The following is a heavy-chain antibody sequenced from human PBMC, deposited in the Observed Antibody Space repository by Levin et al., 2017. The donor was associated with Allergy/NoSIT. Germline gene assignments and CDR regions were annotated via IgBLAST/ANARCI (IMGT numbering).Heavy chain of an antibody. Sequence: GGSLRLSCAASGFTVSSNYMSWVRQAPGKGLEWVSVIYSGGSTYYADSVKGRFTISRDNSKNTLYLQMNSLRAEDTAVYYCARFYDSSGGAYFQHWGQGTLVTVSS. CDR2: IYSGGST. D-gene: IGHD3-22*01. V-gene: IGHV3-53*01. CDR3: ARFYDSSGGAYFQH. CDR1: GFTVSSNY. J-gene: IGHJ1*01.